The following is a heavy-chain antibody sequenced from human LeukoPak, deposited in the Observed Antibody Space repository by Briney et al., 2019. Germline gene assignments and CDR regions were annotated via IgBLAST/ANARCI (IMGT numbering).Heavy chain of an antibody. CDR1: GFTFSDYY. CDR3: ARAWYNWNLRAFDI. J-gene: IGHJ3*02. V-gene: IGHV3-11*01. D-gene: IGHD1-20*01. CDR2: ISSSGSTI. Sequence: GGSLRLSCAASGFTFSDYYMSWIRQAPGKGLEWVSYISSSGSTIYHADSVKGRFTISRDNAKNSLYLQMNSLRAEDTAVYYCARAWYNWNLRAFDIWGQGTMVTVSS.